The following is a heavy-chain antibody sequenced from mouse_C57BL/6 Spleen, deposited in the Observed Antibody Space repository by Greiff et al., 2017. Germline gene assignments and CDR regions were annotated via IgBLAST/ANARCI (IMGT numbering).Heavy chain of an antibody. CDR2: ISSGSSTI. Sequence: EVHLVESGGGLVKPGGSLKLSCAASGFTFSDYGMHWVRQAPEKGLEWVAYISSGSSTIYYADTVKGRFTISRDNAKNTLFLQMTSLRSEDTAMHYCARRSYYSNYFDYWGQGTTLTVSS. J-gene: IGHJ2*01. CDR3: ARRSYYSNYFDY. D-gene: IGHD2-5*01. V-gene: IGHV5-17*01. CDR1: GFTFSDYG.